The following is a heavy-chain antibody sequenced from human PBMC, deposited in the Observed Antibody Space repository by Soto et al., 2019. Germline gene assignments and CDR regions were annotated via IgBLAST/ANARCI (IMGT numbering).Heavy chain of an antibody. CDR2: INHSGST. CDR3: ARGRGDGYNQHWYFDL. CDR1: GGSFSGYY. V-gene: IGHV4-34*01. J-gene: IGHJ2*01. Sequence: QVHLQQWGAGLLKPSETLSLTCAVYGGSFSGYYWSWIRQPPGKGLEWIGEINHSGSTNYNPSLKSRVSKSVGTFNNQVSLKLSSVTAADTAVYYCARGRGDGYNQHWYFDLWGRGTLVTVSS. D-gene: IGHD3-10*01.